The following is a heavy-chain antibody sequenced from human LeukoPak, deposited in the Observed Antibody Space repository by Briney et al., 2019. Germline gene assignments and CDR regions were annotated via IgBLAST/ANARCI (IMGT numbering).Heavy chain of an antibody. CDR3: AKDSQWYSYSSSWYYFDY. D-gene: IGHD6-13*01. Sequence: GGSLRLSCAASGFTFSSYGMHWVRQAPGKGLEWVAFIRYDGSNKYYADSVKGRFTISRDNSKNTLYLQMNSLRAEDTAVYYCAKDSQWYSYSSSWYYFDYWGQGTLVTVSS. J-gene: IGHJ4*02. CDR2: IRYDGSNK. CDR1: GFTFSSYG. V-gene: IGHV3-30*02.